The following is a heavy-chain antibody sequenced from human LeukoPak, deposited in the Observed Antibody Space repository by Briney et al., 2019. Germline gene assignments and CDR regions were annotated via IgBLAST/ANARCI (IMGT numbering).Heavy chain of an antibody. D-gene: IGHD4-17*01. CDR3: AREPDYGEYPPGVFDL. J-gene: IGHJ2*01. V-gene: IGHV3-33*01. Sequence: PGRSLRLSCAASGFNFRTYGMHWDRQAPGKGLEWLAIIWHDGSNKYYGDSVKGRFTISRDNSKNTLYLQMNSLRAEDTAVYYCAREPDYGEYPPGVFDLWGRGTLVTVSS. CDR2: IWHDGSNK. CDR1: GFNFRTYG.